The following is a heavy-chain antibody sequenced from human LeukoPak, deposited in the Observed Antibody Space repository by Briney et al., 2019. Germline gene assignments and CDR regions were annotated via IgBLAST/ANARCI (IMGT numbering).Heavy chain of an antibody. Sequence: SETLSLTCTVSGGSISSYYWSWIRQPPRKGLEWIGYIYYSGSTNYNPSLKSRVTISVDTSKNQFSLKLSSVTAADTAVYYCARMVRGVFDYWGQGTLVTVSS. CDR2: IYYSGST. CDR3: ARMVRGVFDY. CDR1: GGSISSYY. J-gene: IGHJ4*02. D-gene: IGHD3-10*01. V-gene: IGHV4-59*08.